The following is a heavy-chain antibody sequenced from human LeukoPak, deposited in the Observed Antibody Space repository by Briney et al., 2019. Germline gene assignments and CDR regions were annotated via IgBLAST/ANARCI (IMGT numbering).Heavy chain of an antibody. D-gene: IGHD3-22*01. CDR3: ARDRDSSGYYGNDAFDI. V-gene: IGHV3-66*02. CDR1: GFTVSSNY. CDR2: IYSGGST. J-gene: IGHJ3*02. Sequence: GGSLRLSCAASGFTVSSNYMSWVRQAPGKGLEGVSVIYSGGSTYYGDSVKGRVTISGDKSNNTLYLQMNSLRAEDTAVYYCARDRDSSGYYGNDAFDIWGQGTMVTVSS.